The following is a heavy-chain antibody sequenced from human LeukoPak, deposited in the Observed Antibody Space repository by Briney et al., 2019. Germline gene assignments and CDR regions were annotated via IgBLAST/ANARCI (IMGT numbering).Heavy chain of an antibody. CDR3: ARRESLRYFDWSPYFDY. V-gene: IGHV4-39*01. D-gene: IGHD3-9*01. Sequence: SETXSLTCTVSGGSISSSSYYWGWIRQPPGKGXEWIGSIYYSGSTYYNPSLNSRVTISVDTSKNQFSLKLSSVTAADTAVYYCARRESLRYFDWSPYFDYWGQGTLVTVSS. J-gene: IGHJ4*02. CDR2: IYYSGST. CDR1: GGSISSSSYY.